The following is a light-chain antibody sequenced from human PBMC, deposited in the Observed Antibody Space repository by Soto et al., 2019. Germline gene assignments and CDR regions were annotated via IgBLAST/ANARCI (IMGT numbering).Light chain of an antibody. CDR2: DAS. Sequence: EIVMTQSPATLSASPGERATLSCRASQSVRSNLAWYQQKPGQAPRLLIYDASNRATGIPARFSGSGSGTDFTLTISSLEPEDFAVYYCQQRSNLWTFGQGTKVDIK. V-gene: IGKV3-11*01. CDR1: QSVRSN. J-gene: IGKJ1*01. CDR3: QQRSNLWT.